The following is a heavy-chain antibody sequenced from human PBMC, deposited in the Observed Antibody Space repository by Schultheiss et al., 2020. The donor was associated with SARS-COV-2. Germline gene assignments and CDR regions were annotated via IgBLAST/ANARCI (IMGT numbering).Heavy chain of an antibody. CDR2: ISGSGGST. J-gene: IGHJ4*02. Sequence: GGSLRLSCAASGFTFSSYAMSWVRQAPGKGLEWVSAISGSGGSTYYADSVKGRFTISRDNSKNTLYLQMNSLRAEDTAVYYCAKVEAVAGTPRCLDYWGQGTLVTVSS. V-gene: IGHV3-23*01. CDR1: GFTFSSYA. D-gene: IGHD6-19*01. CDR3: AKVEAVAGTPRCLDY.